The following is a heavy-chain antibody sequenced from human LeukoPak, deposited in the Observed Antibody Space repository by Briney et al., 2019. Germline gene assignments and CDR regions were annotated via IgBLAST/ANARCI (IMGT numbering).Heavy chain of an antibody. Sequence: GGSLRLSCAASGFTFSSYSMNRVRQAPGKGLEWVSSISSSSSYIYYADSVKGRFTISRGNAKNSLYLQMNSLRAEDTAVYYCASCSGGSCYLDYWGQGTLVTVSS. CDR2: ISSSSSYI. J-gene: IGHJ4*02. D-gene: IGHD2-15*01. CDR3: ASCSGGSCYLDY. V-gene: IGHV3-21*01. CDR1: GFTFSSYS.